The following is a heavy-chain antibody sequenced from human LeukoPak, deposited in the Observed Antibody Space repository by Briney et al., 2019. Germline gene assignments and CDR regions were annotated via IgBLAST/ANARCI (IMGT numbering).Heavy chain of an antibody. CDR2: INPSGGST. CDR3: ARDGYYDFWSGYLSYLDY. CDR1: GYTFTIYY. V-gene: IGHV1-46*01. Sequence: ASVTVSCKASGYTFTIYYMHWVRQAPGQGLEWMGIINPSGGSTSYAQKLQGRVTMTTDTSTSTAYMELRSLRSDDTAVYYCARDGYYDFWSGYLSYLDYWGQGTLVTVSS. J-gene: IGHJ4*02. D-gene: IGHD3-3*01.